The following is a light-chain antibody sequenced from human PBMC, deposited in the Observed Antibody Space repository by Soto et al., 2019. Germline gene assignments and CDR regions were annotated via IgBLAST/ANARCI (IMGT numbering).Light chain of an antibody. CDR1: SSDVGGYNF. CDR2: DVS. Sequence: QSVLTQPASVSGSPGQSITISCTGTSSDVGGYNFVSWYQQYPGRAPKLMIYDVSNRPSGVSNRFYGSKSGNTASLTISGLQADDEADYSCNSYSSSATYVSGPGTKV. CDR3: NSYSSSATYV. J-gene: IGLJ1*01. V-gene: IGLV2-14*03.